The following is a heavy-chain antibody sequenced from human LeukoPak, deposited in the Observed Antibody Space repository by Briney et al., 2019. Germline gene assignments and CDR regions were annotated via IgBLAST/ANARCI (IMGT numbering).Heavy chain of an antibody. D-gene: IGHD4-17*01. V-gene: IGHV3-15*07. Sequence: PGGSLRLSCAASGFTFSSYGMHWVRQAPGKGLEWVGRIKSKTDGGTTDYAAPVKGRFTISRDDSKNTLYLQMNSLKTEDTAVYYCTTDSVDYGDYGITYYYYGMDVWGQGTTVTVSS. CDR1: GFTFSSYG. CDR2: IKSKTDGGTT. J-gene: IGHJ6*02. CDR3: TTDSVDYGDYGITYYYYGMDV.